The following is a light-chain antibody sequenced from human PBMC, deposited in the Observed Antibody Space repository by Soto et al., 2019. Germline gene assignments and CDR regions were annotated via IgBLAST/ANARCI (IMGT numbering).Light chain of an antibody. V-gene: IGLV2-8*01. J-gene: IGLJ1*01. CDR2: EVS. Sequence: QSALTQPPSASGSPGQSVTISCTGTSSDVGGYNYVSWYQQHPGKAPKLMISEVSKRPSGVPDRFSGSKSGNTASLTVSGLQAEADADYYGSSYAGSNNLGVFGSGTTLTVL. CDR3: SSYAGSNNLGV. CDR1: SSDVGGYNY.